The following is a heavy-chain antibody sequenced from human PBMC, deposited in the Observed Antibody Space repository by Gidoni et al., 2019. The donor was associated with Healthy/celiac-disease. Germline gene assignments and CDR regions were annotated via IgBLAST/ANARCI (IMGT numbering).Heavy chain of an antibody. J-gene: IGHJ6*02. D-gene: IGHD1-1*01. Sequence: EVQLVESGGGLVQPGGSLRLPCAASGFTFSSSSMNWVRQAPGKGLEWVSSISSSSSYIYYADSVKGRFTISRDNAKNSLYLQMNSLRAEDTAVYYWARDAQYNWNDGYYYYGMDVWGQGTTVTVSS. CDR3: ARDAQYNWNDGYYYYGMDV. CDR1: GFTFSSSS. V-gene: IGHV3-21*01. CDR2: ISSSSSYI.